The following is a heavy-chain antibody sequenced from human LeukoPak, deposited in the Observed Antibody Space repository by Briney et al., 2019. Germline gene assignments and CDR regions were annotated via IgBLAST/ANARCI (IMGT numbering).Heavy chain of an antibody. CDR3: AKGYYYDSSGYYYHFDY. CDR1: GFTFSNTA. CDR2: ISGSGHIT. V-gene: IGHV3-23*01. J-gene: IGHJ4*02. Sequence: GGSLRLSCATSGFTFSNTAMTWVRQAPGKGLEWVSGISGSGHITYYADSVRGRFTISRDNSKNTLYLQMNSLRAEDTAVYYCAKGYYYDSSGYYYHFDYWGQGTLVTVSS. D-gene: IGHD3-22*01.